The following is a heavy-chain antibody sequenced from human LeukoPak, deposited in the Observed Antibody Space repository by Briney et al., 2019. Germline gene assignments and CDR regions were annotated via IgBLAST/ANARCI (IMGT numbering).Heavy chain of an antibody. CDR3: ARVRKLGITMVRGVTNDAFDI. J-gene: IGHJ3*02. D-gene: IGHD3-10*01. CDR2: INPNSGGT. Sequence: GASVKVSCKASGYTFTGYYMHWVRQAPGQGLEWMGWINPNSGGTNYAQKFQGRVTMTRDTSISTAYMELSRLRSDDTAVYYCARVRKLGITMVRGVTNDAFDIWGQGTMVTVSS. CDR1: GYTFTGYY. V-gene: IGHV1-2*02.